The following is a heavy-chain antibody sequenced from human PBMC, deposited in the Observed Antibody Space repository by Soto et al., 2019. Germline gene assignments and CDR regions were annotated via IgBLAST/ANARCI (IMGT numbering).Heavy chain of an antibody. V-gene: IGHV1-69*08. D-gene: IGHD4-17*01. J-gene: IGHJ4*02. CDR2: IIPIVGIP. CDR1: GGTFSSYT. Sequence: QVQLVQSGAEVKKPGSSVKVSCKASGGTFSSYTINWVRQAPGQGLEWMGRIIPIVGIPNYAQKFQGRVTIIADKSTSIVTMELSSLRSEDTAVYYCARDSTSNPVTTAYWGQGTLVTVSS. CDR3: ARDSTSNPVTTAY.